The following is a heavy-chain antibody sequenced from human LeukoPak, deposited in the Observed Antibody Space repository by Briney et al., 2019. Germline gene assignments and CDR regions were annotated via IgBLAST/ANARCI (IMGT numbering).Heavy chain of an antibody. D-gene: IGHD6-6*01. V-gene: IGHV1-69*13. CDR1: GGTFSSYA. CDR2: IIPIFGTA. Sequence: ASVKVSCKASGGTFSSYAISWVRQAPGRGLEWMGGIIPIFGTANYAQKFQGRVTITADESTSTAYMELSSLRSEDTAVYYCARGGKGQLVRFDPWGQGTLVTVSS. J-gene: IGHJ5*02. CDR3: ARGGKGQLVRFDP.